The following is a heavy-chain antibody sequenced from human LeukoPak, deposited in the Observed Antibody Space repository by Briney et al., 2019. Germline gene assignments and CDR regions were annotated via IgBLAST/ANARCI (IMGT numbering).Heavy chain of an antibody. J-gene: IGHJ4*02. CDR3: AKDLLWADYFGSGSYLDY. Sequence: GGTLRLSCAASGFTFSSYGMSWVRQAPGKGLEWVSAISGSGGSTYYADSVKGRFTISRDNSKNTLYLQMNSLRVEDTALYYCAKDLLWADYFGSGSYLDYWGQGILVIVSS. CDR1: GFTFSSYG. V-gene: IGHV3-23*01. CDR2: ISGSGGST. D-gene: IGHD3-10*01.